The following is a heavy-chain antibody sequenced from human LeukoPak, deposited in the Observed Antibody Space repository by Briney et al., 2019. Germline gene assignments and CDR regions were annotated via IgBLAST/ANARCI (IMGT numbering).Heavy chain of an antibody. CDR2: ISNSGST. CDR1: GYSISSGYY. CDR3: ARRYSSTWFFDY. V-gene: IGHV4-38-2*02. Sequence: NASETLSLSCTVSGYSISSGYYWGWIRQPPGKGLEWIASISNSGSTYCNPSLRSRVTISVDTSKNQVSLMVSSVDAADTAVYYCARRYSSTWFFDYWGQGTLVTVSS. D-gene: IGHD6-13*01. J-gene: IGHJ4*02.